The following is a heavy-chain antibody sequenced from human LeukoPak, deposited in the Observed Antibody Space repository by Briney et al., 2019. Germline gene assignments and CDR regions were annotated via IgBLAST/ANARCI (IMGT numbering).Heavy chain of an antibody. V-gene: IGHV1-2*02. CDR2: INPDNGDT. Sequence: ASVKDSCKASGYTLADYYLHWVRQAPGQGLEWMGWINPDNGDTNYAQKFQGRVTMTRDTSTNTAYMELSRLRSNDTAVFYCARDGRGSRGSDYWGQGTLVTVSS. D-gene: IGHD3-10*01. CDR1: GYTLADYY. J-gene: IGHJ4*02. CDR3: ARDGRGSRGSDY.